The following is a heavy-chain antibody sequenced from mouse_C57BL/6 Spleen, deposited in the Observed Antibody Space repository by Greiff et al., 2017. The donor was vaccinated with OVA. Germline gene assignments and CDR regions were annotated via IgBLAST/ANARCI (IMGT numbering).Heavy chain of an antibody. V-gene: IGHV1-54*01. CDR3: ARPGGRAHFDY. Sequence: QVQLQQSGAELVRPETSVKVSCKASGYAFTNYLIEWVKQRPGQGLEWIGVINPGSGGTNYNEKFKGKATLTVDKSSSTAYMQLSSLTSEDSAVYFWARPGGRAHFDYWGQGTTLTVSS. J-gene: IGHJ2*01. D-gene: IGHD3-3*01. CDR2: INPGSGGT. CDR1: GYAFTNYL.